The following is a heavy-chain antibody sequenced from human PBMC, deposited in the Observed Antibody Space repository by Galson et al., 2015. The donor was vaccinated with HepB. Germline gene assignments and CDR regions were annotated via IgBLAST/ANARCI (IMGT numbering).Heavy chain of an antibody. D-gene: IGHD3-22*01. CDR3: ARLGFDSSGFDY. CDR1: ESSFTSYW. V-gene: IGHV5-51*01. J-gene: IGHJ4*02. CDR2: IYPGDLDT. Sequence: QSGAEVKKPGESLKISCKGSESSFTSYWIAWVRQMPGKGLEWMGIIYPGDLDTRYSPSFQGQVTISADKSISTAYLQWGSLRASDTAIYYCARLGFDSSGFDYWGQGTLVTVSS.